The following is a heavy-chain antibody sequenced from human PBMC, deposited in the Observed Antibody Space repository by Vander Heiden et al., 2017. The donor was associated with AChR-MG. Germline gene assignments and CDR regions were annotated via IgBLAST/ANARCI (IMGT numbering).Heavy chain of an antibody. CDR1: GFTFSSYA. CDR3: AKAFRGQLWLSSIGYFDY. V-gene: IGHV3-23*01. J-gene: IGHJ4*02. CDR2: MSGSGGST. D-gene: IGHD5-18*01. Sequence: EVQLLESGGGLVQPGGSLRLPCAASGFTFSSYAMSLVRQAPGKGLEWVSAMSGSGGSTYYADSVKGRFTISRDNSKNTLYLQMNSLRAEDTAVYYCAKAFRGQLWLSSIGYFDYWGQGTLVTVSS.